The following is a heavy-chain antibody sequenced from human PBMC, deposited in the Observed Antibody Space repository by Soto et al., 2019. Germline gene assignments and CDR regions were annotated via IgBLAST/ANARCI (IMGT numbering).Heavy chain of an antibody. CDR3: ARTSIFGVVLNAFDI. D-gene: IGHD3-3*01. CDR2: ISYSGNT. V-gene: IGHV4-31*03. J-gene: IGHJ3*02. CDR1: GGSFSGGGYY. Sequence: QVQLQESGPGLVKPSQTLSLTCTVSGGSFSGGGYYWSWIRQHPGKGLEWMGYISYSGNTKYKPSLQSRITISVDTSENKFSLRLTSVTAADTAIYFCARTSIFGVVLNAFDIWGQGTLVTVSS.